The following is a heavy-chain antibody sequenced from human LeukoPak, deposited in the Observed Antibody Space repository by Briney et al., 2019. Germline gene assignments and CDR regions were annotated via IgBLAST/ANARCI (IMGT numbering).Heavy chain of an antibody. J-gene: IGHJ6*02. Sequence: ASVKVSCKASGYTFTSYGIRWVRQAPGQGLEWMGWISAYNGNTNYAQKLQGRVTMTTDTSTSTAYMELRSLRSDDTAVYYCARVLGDTAMVTRVYYYYGMDVWGQGTTVTVSS. D-gene: IGHD5-18*01. V-gene: IGHV1-18*01. CDR2: ISAYNGNT. CDR3: ARVLGDTAMVTRVYYYYGMDV. CDR1: GYTFTSYG.